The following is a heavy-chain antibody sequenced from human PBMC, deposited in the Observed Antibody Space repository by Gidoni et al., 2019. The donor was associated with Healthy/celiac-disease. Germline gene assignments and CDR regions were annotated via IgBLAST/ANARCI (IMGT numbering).Heavy chain of an antibody. CDR1: GFTCMSYS. Sequence: EVQLVESGGVLVQHGGSLRLSCAASGFTCMSYSMNWVHQAPGKGLEWVSYISSSSSTIYYADSVKGRFTISRDNAKNSLYLQMISLRDEDTAVYYCARGYVGIIDYWGQGTLVTVSS. D-gene: IGHD7-27*01. J-gene: IGHJ4*02. V-gene: IGHV3-48*02. CDR3: ARGYVGIIDY. CDR2: ISSSSSTI.